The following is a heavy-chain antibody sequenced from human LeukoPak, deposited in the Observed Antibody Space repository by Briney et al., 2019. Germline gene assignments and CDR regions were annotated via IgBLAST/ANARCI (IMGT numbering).Heavy chain of an antibody. V-gene: IGHV4-4*07. CDR2: VYTSGST. CDR3: ARDPRYGGQMDY. D-gene: IGHD4-23*01. J-gene: IGHJ4*02. Sequence: SETLSLTCTVSGGSISSNYWSWIRQPAGKGLEWIGRVYTSGSTNYNPSLKSRVTMSVDTSKNQFSLKLSSVTAADTALYYCARDPRYGGQMDYWGQGTLVTVSS. CDR1: GGSISSNY.